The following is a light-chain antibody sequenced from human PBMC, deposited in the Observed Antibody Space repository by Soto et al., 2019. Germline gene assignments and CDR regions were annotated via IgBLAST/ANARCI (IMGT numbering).Light chain of an antibody. Sequence: QSALTQPASVSGSPGQSITISCTGTSSDVGGFNYVSWYQQHPGKAPKLMIYDVTNRPSGVSYRFSGSKSGNTASLTISGLQAEDEADYYCNSYTSSSTYVFGIGTKVT. CDR2: DVT. V-gene: IGLV2-14*03. J-gene: IGLJ1*01. CDR3: NSYTSSSTYV. CDR1: SSDVGGFNY.